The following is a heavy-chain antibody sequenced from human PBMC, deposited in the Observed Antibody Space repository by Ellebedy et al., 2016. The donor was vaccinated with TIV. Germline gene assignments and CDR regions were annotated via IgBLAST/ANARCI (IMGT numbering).Heavy chain of an antibody. CDR1: GASISSGDYY. Sequence: SETLSLTXTVSGASISSGDYYWSWFRQAPGKGLDWIGYISYSGRTFYNPSLKNRLTISVDTSKNQFSLNLSSVTAADTAVYYCARADSSGYLFEFWGQGTLVTVSS. J-gene: IGHJ4*02. CDR2: ISYSGRT. V-gene: IGHV4-30-4*01. CDR3: ARADSSGYLFEF. D-gene: IGHD3-22*01.